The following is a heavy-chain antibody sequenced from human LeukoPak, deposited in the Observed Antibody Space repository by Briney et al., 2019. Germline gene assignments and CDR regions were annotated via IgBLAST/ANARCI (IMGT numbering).Heavy chain of an antibody. CDR3: ARHSGVRYFDWRYYFDY. V-gene: IGHV4-39*01. J-gene: IGHJ4*02. CDR1: GGSISSSSYY. D-gene: IGHD3-9*01. Sequence: KPSETLSLTCTVSGGSISSSSYYWGWIRQPPGKGLEWIGSIYYSGSTYYNPSLKSRVTISVDTSKNQFSLKLSSVTAADTAVYYCARHSGVRYFDWRYYFDYWGQGTLVTVSS. CDR2: IYYSGST.